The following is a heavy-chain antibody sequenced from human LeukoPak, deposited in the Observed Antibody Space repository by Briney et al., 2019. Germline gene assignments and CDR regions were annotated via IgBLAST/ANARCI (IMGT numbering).Heavy chain of an antibody. CDR1: GGSISSGSYY. CDR2: IYTSGST. J-gene: IGHJ4*02. V-gene: IGHV4-61*02. D-gene: IGHD3-3*01. Sequence: SQTLSLTCTVSGGSISSGSYYWSWIRQPAGKGLEWIGRIYTSGSTNYNPSLKSRVTISVDTSKNQFSLKLSSVTAADTAVYYCASGISNYDFWSGYYYFDYWGQGTLVTVSS. CDR3: ASGISNYDFWSGYYYFDY.